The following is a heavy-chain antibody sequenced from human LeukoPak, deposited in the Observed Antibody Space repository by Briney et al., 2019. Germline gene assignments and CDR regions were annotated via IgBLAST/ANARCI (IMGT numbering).Heavy chain of an antibody. CDR1: GGSFSGYY. CDR3: ARGAGCSYWPQNEY. CDR2: INHSGST. D-gene: IGHD5-18*01. Sequence: SETLSLTCAVYGGSFSGYYWSWIRQPPGKGLEWIGEINHSGSTNYNPSLKSRVTISVDTSKNQFSLKLSSVTAADTAVYYCARGAGCSYWPQNEYWGQGTLVTVSS. J-gene: IGHJ4*02. V-gene: IGHV4-34*01.